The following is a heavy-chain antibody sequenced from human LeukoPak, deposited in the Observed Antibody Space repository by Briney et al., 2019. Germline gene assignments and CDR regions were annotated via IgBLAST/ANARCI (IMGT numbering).Heavy chain of an antibody. D-gene: IGHD3-10*01. J-gene: IGHJ4*02. CDR1: GYTFTSYG. CDR3: ARVGPSLWFGELLFTGSKKPPYYFGY. CDR2: ISAYNGNT. Sequence: ASVKVSCKASGYTFTSYGISWVRQAPGQGLEWMGWISAYNGNTNYAQKLQGRVTMTTDTSTSTAYMELRSLRSDDTAVYYCARVGPSLWFGELLFTGSKKPPYYFGYWGQGTLVTVSS. V-gene: IGHV1-18*01.